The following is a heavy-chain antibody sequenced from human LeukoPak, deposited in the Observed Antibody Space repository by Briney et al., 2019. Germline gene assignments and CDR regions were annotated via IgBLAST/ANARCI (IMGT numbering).Heavy chain of an antibody. CDR3: ARLNGGN. J-gene: IGHJ4*02. CDR2: IDYSEST. CDR1: GDSISTYY. D-gene: IGHD4-23*01. V-gene: IGHV4-59*12. Sequence: SETLSLTCTVSGDSISTYYWSWIRQPPGKGLEWIGYIDYSESTAYNPSLNGRVAVSLDASKNQFSLKLRSVTAADTAVYYCARLNGGNWGPGILVTVSS.